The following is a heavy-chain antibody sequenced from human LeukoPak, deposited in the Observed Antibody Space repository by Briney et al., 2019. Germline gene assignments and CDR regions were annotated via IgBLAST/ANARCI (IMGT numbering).Heavy chain of an antibody. CDR3: ARDPGGSRGWFDY. CDR1: GASVSSYY. V-gene: IGHV4-59*02. CDR2: IHYSGST. Sequence: SETLSLTCTVSGASVSSYYWTWIRQPPGKGLEWIGCIHYSGSTRYNPSLQSRVTISLDTSRTQFSLRLNSVSAADTAVYYCARDPGGSRGWFDYWGQGDLVTVSS. J-gene: IGHJ4*02. D-gene: IGHD6-19*01.